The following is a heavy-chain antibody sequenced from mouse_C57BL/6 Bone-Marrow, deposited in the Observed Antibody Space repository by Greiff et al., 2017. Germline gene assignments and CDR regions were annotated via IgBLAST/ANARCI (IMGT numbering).Heavy chain of an antibody. CDR2: IDPATGGT. V-gene: IGHV1-15*01. D-gene: IGHD2-5*01. Sequence: QVQLQQSGAELVRPGASVTLSCKASGYTFTDYEMHWVKQTPVHGLEWIGAIDPATGGTAYNQKFKGKAILTADKSSSTAYMELRSLTSEDSAVYYCTREGIYSNHYYAMDYWGQGTSVTVSS. CDR3: TREGIYSNHYYAMDY. J-gene: IGHJ4*01. CDR1: GYTFTDYE.